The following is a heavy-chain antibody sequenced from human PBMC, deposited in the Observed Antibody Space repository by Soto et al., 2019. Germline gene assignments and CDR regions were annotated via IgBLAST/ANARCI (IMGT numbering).Heavy chain of an antibody. D-gene: IGHD2-8*01. Sequence: GSLRLSCAASGFTFSSYAMSWVRQAPGKGLEWVSAISGSGGSTYYADSVKGRFTISRDNSKNTLYLQMNSLRAEDTAVYYCAKDMLLALAVFNYFDYWGQGTLVTVSS. CDR1: GFTFSSYA. J-gene: IGHJ4*02. CDR2: ISGSGGST. V-gene: IGHV3-23*01. CDR3: AKDMLLALAVFNYFDY.